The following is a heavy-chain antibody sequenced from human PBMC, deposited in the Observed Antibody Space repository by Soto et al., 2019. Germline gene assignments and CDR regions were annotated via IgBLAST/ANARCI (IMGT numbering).Heavy chain of an antibody. Sequence: EVQLLESGGGLVQPGGSLRLSCAASGFTFSNYAMSWVRQAPGKGLEWVSGIGGRATSAYYADSVKGRFAISRVNSYNTLFLQLNSLRAEDTAVYYCAKSRYSDSSGDFYDFWGQGTLVSVSS. CDR3: AKSRYSDSSGDFYDF. CDR1: GFTFSNYA. D-gene: IGHD3-22*01. V-gene: IGHV3-23*01. CDR2: IGGRATSA. J-gene: IGHJ4*02.